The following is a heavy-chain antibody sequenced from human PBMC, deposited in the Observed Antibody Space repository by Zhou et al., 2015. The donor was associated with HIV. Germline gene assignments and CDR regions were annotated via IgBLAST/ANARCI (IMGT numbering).Heavy chain of an antibody. CDR2: IIPIFGTA. D-gene: IGHD2-21*02. Sequence: QVQLVQSGAEVKKPGSSVKVSCKASGGTFSSYAISWVRQAPGQGLEWMGGIIPIFGTANYAQKFQGRVTITADESTSTAYMELSSLRSEDTAVYYCAREFAYCGGDCYDAFDIWGQGDNGHRLF. CDR1: GGTFSSYA. J-gene: IGHJ3*02. CDR3: AREFAYCGGDCYDAFDI. V-gene: IGHV1-69*01.